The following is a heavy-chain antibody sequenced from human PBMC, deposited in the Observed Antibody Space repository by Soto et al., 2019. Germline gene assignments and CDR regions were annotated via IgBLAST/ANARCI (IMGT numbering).Heavy chain of an antibody. J-gene: IGHJ3*01. V-gene: IGHV4-39*01. CDR2: IYYSGRT. D-gene: IGHD3-22*01. CDR1: GGSISSSTYY. Sequence: QLQLQESGPGLVKPSETLSLTCTVSGGSISSSTYYWGWIRQPPGKGLEWIGTIYYSGRTYYNPSLESRVTIAVDTSKKQFSLGMNVVTAADTAVYSCASHASRGSGYYHWGQGTMVTVSP. CDR3: ASHASRGSGYYH.